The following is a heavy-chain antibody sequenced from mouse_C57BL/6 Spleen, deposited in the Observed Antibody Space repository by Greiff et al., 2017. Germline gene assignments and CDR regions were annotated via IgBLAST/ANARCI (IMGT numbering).Heavy chain of an antibody. D-gene: IGHD4-1*01. CDR3: ARLSLTGTGAMDY. CDR1: GFTFTDYY. Sequence: DVKLVESGGGLVQPGGSLSLSCAASGFTFTDYYMSWVRQPPGKALEWLGFIRNKANGYTTEYSASVKGRFTISRDNSQSILYLQMNALRAEDSATYYCARLSLTGTGAMDYWGQGTSVTVSS. CDR2: IRNKANGYTT. J-gene: IGHJ4*01. V-gene: IGHV7-3*01.